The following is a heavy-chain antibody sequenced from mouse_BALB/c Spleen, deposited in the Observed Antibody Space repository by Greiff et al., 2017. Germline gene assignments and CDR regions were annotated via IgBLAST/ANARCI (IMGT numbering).Heavy chain of an antibody. D-gene: IGHD1-1*01. CDR2: IDPETGGT. V-gene: IGHV1-15*01. CDR3: TYYYGSSYRYFDV. J-gene: IGHJ1*01. Sequence: QVQLQQSGAELVRPGASVTLSCKASGYTFTDYEMHWVKQTPVHGLEWIGAIDPETGGTAYNQKFKGKATLTADKSSSTAYMELRSLTSEDSAVYYCTYYYGSSYRYFDVWGAGTTVTVSS. CDR1: GYTFTDYE.